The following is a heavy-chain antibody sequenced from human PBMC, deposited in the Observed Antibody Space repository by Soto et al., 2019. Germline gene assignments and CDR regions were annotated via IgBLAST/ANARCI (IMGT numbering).Heavy chain of an antibody. CDR3: ARVGGYYDILTGPFDY. V-gene: IGHV3-30-3*01. CDR1: GFTFTAYA. J-gene: IGHJ4*02. CDR2: TSYDGSNN. Sequence: PGGSLRLSCAASGFTFTAYAMHWVRQAPGKGLEWAAVTSYDGSNNYYADSVKGRFTISRDNSKDTLYLQMNSLRAEDTAVYYCARVGGYYDILTGPFDYWGPGTLVTVS. D-gene: IGHD3-9*01.